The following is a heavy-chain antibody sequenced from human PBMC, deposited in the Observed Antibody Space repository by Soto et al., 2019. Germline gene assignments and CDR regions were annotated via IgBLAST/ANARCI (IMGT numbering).Heavy chain of an antibody. J-gene: IGHJ3*02. CDR1: GFTFSSYW. D-gene: IGHD3-22*01. CDR3: TRGFTYYYDSSGYYYDAFDI. CDR2: IKQDGSEK. V-gene: IGHV3-7*01. Sequence: GGSLRLSCAASGFTFSSYWMSWVRQAPGKGLEWVANIKQDGSEKYYVDSVKGRFTISRDNAKKSLYLQMNSLRAEDAAVYYCTRGFTYYYDSSGYYYDAFDIWGQGTMVTVSS.